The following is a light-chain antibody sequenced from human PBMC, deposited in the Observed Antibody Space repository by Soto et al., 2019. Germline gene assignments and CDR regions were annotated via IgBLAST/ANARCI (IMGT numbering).Light chain of an antibody. V-gene: IGKV3-20*01. J-gene: IGKJ3*01. CDR2: SAS. CDR1: QSVGIY. CDR3: QQYGNSRVT. Sequence: IVLTQSPGTLSLSPGESATLSCRASQSVGIYLAWYQQKPGQAPRLLIYSASSRATGVADRFSGSGSGTDFTLTISRLEPEDFAVYYCQQYGNSRVTFGPGTKVDIK.